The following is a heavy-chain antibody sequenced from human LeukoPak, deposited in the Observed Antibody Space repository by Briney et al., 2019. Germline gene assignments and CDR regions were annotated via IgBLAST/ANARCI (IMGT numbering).Heavy chain of an antibody. CDR2: IRFDGSNR. V-gene: IGHV3-30*02. Sequence: GGTPRPSSAPSVFIFCSYGMHWVRPAPGQGLEWVAFIRFDGSNRYEADSVKGRFTIFRDNSKNTLYLQMNSLRGEDTAVYYCAKDKRVRDGYNGLYDYWGQGTLVTVSS. CDR1: VFIFCSYG. CDR3: AKDKRVRDGYNGLYDY. D-gene: IGHD5-24*01. J-gene: IGHJ4*02.